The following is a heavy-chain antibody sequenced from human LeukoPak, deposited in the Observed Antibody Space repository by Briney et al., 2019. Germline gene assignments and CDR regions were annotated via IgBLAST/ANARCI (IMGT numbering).Heavy chain of an antibody. CDR1: GFTFSSYW. D-gene: IGHD6-19*01. V-gene: IGHV3-7*01. J-gene: IGHJ5*02. CDR3: ARVDSSGWYPGLGWFDP. Sequence: PGGSLRLSCAASGFTFSSYWMSWVRQAPGKGLEWVANIKQDGSEKYYVDSVKGRFTISRDNAKNSLYLQMNGLRAEDTAVYYCARVDSSGWYPGLGWFDPWGQGTLVTVSS. CDR2: IKQDGSEK.